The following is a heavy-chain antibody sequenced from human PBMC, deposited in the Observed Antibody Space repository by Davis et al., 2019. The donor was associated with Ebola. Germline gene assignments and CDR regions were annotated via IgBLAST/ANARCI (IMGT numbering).Heavy chain of an antibody. Sequence: SVKVSCKASGGTFSSYAISWVRQAPGQGLEWMGGIIPIFGTANYAQSFQGRVTITADESTSTAYMELSSLRSQDTAVYYCARGSHHESTNYYLAAYYFDYWGQGTLVTVSS. CDR3: ARGSHHESTNYYLAAYYFDY. CDR1: GGTFSSYA. CDR2: IIPIFGTA. V-gene: IGHV1-69*13. J-gene: IGHJ4*02. D-gene: IGHD3-22*01.